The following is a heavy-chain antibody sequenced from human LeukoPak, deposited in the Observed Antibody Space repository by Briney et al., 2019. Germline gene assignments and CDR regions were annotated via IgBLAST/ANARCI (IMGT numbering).Heavy chain of an antibody. Sequence: GGSLRLSCAASGFTFSSYEMNWVRQAPGKGLEWVSYISSSGSTIYYADSVKGRFTISRDNAKNSLYLQMNSLRAEDTAVYYCARVIAGEWELPNNDYWGQGTLVTVPS. CDR2: ISSSGSTI. CDR3: ARVIAGEWELPNNDY. CDR1: GFTFSSYE. D-gene: IGHD1-26*01. V-gene: IGHV3-48*03. J-gene: IGHJ4*02.